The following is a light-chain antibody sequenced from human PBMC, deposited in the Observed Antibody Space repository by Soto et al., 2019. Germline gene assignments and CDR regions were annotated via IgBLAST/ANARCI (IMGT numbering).Light chain of an antibody. J-gene: IGKJ2*01. V-gene: IGKV3-11*01. CDR1: QSVGTY. CDR3: QQYGSSPYT. Sequence: ENVLTQSPGTLSLSPGERATLSCRASQSVGTYLAWYQHKPGQAPRLLIFDASKRATGIPARFSGSGSGTDFTLTISSLEPEDFAVYYCQQYGSSPYTFGQGTKLEIK. CDR2: DAS.